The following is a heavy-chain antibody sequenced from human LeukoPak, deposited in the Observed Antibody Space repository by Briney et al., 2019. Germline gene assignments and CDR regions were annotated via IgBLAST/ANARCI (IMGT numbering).Heavy chain of an antibody. V-gene: IGHV1-18*01. CDR3: ARESGGSGWPYNWFDP. D-gene: IGHD6-19*01. CDR1: GYTFTSYG. J-gene: IGHJ5*02. Sequence: PGASVKVTCKASGYTFTSYGISWVRQAPGQGLEWMGWISAYNGNTNYAQKLQGRLTMTTNTSTSTAYMELRSVRSDDTAVYYCARESGGSGWPYNWFDPWGQGTLVTVSS. CDR2: ISAYNGNT.